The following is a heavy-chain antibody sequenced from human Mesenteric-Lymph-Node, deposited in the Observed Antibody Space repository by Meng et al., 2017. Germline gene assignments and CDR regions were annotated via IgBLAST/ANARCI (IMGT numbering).Heavy chain of an antibody. V-gene: IGHV3-23*01. D-gene: IGHD2-8*02. CDR3: AKGEARSRTGGVFYFDY. CDR1: GFTFSSYA. Sequence: GESLKISCAASGFTFSSYAMNWVRQAPGKGLEWVSTISGSGASTYYADSVKGWFTISRDNSKNTLYLQMNSLRAEDTAVYYCAKGEARSRTGGVFYFDYWGQGTLVTVSS. CDR2: ISGSGAST. J-gene: IGHJ4*02.